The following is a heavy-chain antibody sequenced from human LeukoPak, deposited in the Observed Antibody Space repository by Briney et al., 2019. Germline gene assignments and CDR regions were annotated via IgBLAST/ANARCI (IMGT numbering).Heavy chain of an antibody. D-gene: IGHD1-26*01. Sequence: GGSLRLSCAASLFTFSSYAMNWVRQAPGKGLEWVALIRYDGSNKYYADSVKGRFTISRDDSKNTLYLQMSSLRPEDTAVYYCEGYGGSYYEAPYWGQGTLVTVSS. V-gene: IGHV3-30*02. J-gene: IGHJ4*02. CDR3: EGYGGSYYEAPY. CDR1: LFTFSSYA. CDR2: IRYDGSNK.